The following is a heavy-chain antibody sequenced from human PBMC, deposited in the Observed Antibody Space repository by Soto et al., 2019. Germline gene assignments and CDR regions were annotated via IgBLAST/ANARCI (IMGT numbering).Heavy chain of an antibody. CDR2: IYHSGST. J-gene: IGHJ6*02. D-gene: IGHD4-17*01. CDR1: GGSISSSNW. CDR3: ARDTATFYGDYYYYYGMDV. V-gene: IGHV4-4*02. Sequence: SETLSLTCAVSGGSISSSNWWSWVRQPPGKGLEWIGEIYHSGSTNYNPSLKSRVTISVDKSKNQFSLKLSSVTAADTAVYYCARDTATFYGDYYYYYGMDVWGQGTTVTVSS.